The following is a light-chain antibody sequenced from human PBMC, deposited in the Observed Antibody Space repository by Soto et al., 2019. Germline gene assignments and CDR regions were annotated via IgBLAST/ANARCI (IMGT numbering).Light chain of an antibody. V-gene: IGLV3-27*01. CDR1: VLAKKY. CDR3: YSAADNNVV. Sequence: YELTQPSSVSVSPGQTARITCSGDVLAKKYARWFQQKPGQAPVLVICKDSERPSGIPERFSGSSSGTTVTLTISGAQVEDEADYYCYSAADNNVVFGGGTKVTVL. CDR2: KDS. J-gene: IGLJ2*01.